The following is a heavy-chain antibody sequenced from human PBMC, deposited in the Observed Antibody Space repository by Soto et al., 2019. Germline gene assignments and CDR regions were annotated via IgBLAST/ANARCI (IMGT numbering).Heavy chain of an antibody. CDR2: ITGSGDYT. CDR1: GFTFSNYD. J-gene: IGHJ4*02. D-gene: IGHD1-20*01. CDR3: ARRITSSFDY. V-gene: IGHV3-23*01. Sequence: EVQLLESGGGLVQPGGSLRLSCVASGFTFSNYDMNWVRQAPGKGLEWVSVITGSGDYTNYADSVKGRFTISRDNSKNTLYLQMNSLRAEDTAVYFCARRITSSFDYWGQGTLVTVSP.